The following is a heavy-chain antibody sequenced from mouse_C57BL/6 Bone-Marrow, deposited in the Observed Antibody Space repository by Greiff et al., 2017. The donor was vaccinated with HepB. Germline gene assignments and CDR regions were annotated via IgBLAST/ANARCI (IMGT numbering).Heavy chain of an antibody. Sequence: EVHLVESGGGLVQPGGSLKLSCAASGFTFSDYGMAWVRQAPRKGPEWVAFISNLAYSIYYADTVTGRFTISRENAKNTLYLEMSSLRSEDTAMYYCARHSYGYAGFAYWGQGTLVTVSA. J-gene: IGHJ3*01. CDR2: ISNLAYSI. D-gene: IGHD2-2*01. CDR3: ARHSYGYAGFAY. V-gene: IGHV5-15*01. CDR1: GFTFSDYG.